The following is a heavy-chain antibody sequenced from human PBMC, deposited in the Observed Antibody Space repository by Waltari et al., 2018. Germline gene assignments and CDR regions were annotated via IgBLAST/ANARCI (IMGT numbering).Heavy chain of an antibody. Sequence: EVQLVESGGGLVQPGGSLRLSCAASGFTFSRYWMSWVRQAPGKGLEGVANIKQDGSEKYYVDSVKGRFTISRDNAKNSLYLQMNSLRAEDTAVYYCARGGRRELQVWGQGTLVTVSS. V-gene: IGHV3-7*01. CDR2: IKQDGSEK. CDR1: GFTFSRYW. D-gene: IGHD1-26*01. J-gene: IGHJ4*02. CDR3: ARGGRRELQV.